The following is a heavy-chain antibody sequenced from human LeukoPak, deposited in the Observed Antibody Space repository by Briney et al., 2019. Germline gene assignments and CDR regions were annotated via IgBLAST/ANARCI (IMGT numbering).Heavy chain of an antibody. J-gene: IGHJ3*02. D-gene: IGHD5-18*01. CDR2: IDYRGST. V-gene: IGHV4-59*01. CDR3: ARSRSGYSYDHAAFEI. Sequence: PSETLSLTCTVSGDSISTYYWSWIRQPPGKGLERIAYIDYRGSTTYNPSLRSRVTISVDTSRNQFSLKLYSVTAADTAVYYCARSRSGYSYDHAAFEIWGQGTLVTVSS. CDR1: GDSISTYY.